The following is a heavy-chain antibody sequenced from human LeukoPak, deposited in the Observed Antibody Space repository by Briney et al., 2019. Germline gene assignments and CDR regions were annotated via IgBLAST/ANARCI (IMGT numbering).Heavy chain of an antibody. CDR3: ARGPYSYDSSGAFDI. J-gene: IGHJ3*02. CDR1: GGSISSSNW. CDR2: IYHSGST. V-gene: IGHV4-4*02. Sequence: SETLSLTCAVSGGSISSSNWWSWVRQPPGKGLEWIGEIYHSGSTNYNPSLKSRVTISVDKSKNQFSLKLSSVTAADTAVYYCARGPYSYDSSGAFDIWGQGTMVTVSS. D-gene: IGHD3-22*01.